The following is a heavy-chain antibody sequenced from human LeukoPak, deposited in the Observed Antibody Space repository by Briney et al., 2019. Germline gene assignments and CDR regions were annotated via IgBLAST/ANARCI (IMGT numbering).Heavy chain of an antibody. CDR3: ARDKGGAVDFWSGYIPYYFDY. CDR1: GFTFSSYA. Sequence: GRSLRLSCAASGFTFSSYAMHWVRRAPGKGLEWVAVISYDGSNKYYADSVKGRFTISRDNSKNTLYLQMNSLRAEDTAVYYCARDKGGAVDFWSGYIPYYFDYWGQGTLVTVSS. CDR2: ISYDGSNK. J-gene: IGHJ4*02. V-gene: IGHV3-30-3*01. D-gene: IGHD3-3*01.